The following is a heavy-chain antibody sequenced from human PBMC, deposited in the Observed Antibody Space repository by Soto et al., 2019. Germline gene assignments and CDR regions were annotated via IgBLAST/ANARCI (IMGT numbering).Heavy chain of an antibody. D-gene: IGHD3-22*01. Sequence: EVPLVESGGGLVQPGGSLRLSCAASGFTFSSYSMNWVRQAPGKGLEWVSYISSSSSTIYYADSVKGRFTISRDNAKNSLYLQMNSLRDEDTAVYYCARWRVYYDSSGYPYFDYWGQGTLVTVSS. V-gene: IGHV3-48*02. J-gene: IGHJ4*02. CDR3: ARWRVYYDSSGYPYFDY. CDR2: ISSSSSTI. CDR1: GFTFSSYS.